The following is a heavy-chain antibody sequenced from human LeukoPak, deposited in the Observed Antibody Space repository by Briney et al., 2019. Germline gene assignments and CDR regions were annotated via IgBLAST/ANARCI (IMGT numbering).Heavy chain of an antibody. CDR2: ISGVGSST. Sequence: GGSLRLSCAASGFTFSNYAMSWGPQAPGKGLEWISSISGVGSSTYYADSVKGRITISRDNSKNTLYLQMNSLRAEDTAVYYCGAEWGVFYFDYWGQGTLVTVSS. V-gene: IGHV3-23*01. J-gene: IGHJ4*02. D-gene: IGHD3-16*01. CDR3: GAEWGVFYFDY. CDR1: GFTFSNYA.